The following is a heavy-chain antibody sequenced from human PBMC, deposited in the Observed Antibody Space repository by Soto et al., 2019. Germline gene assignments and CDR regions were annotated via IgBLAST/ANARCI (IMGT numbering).Heavy chain of an antibody. J-gene: IGHJ6*02. CDR1: GYSFTSYW. CDR2: IYPGDSDT. V-gene: IGHV5-51*01. D-gene: IGHD3-10*01. Sequence: GESLKISCKGSGYSFTSYWIGWVRQMPGKGLEWMGIIYPGDSDTRYSPSFQGQVTISADKSISTAYLQWSSLKASDTAMYYCVVSPTSTVRVNYGMDVWGQGTTVTVSS. CDR3: VVSPTSTVRVNYGMDV.